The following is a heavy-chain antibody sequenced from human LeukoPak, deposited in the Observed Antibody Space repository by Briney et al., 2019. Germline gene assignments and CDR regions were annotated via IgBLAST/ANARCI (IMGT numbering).Heavy chain of an antibody. CDR3: AREHYDSSGTRGPDAFDI. J-gene: IGHJ3*02. D-gene: IGHD3-22*01. CDR2: IYYSGST. Sequence: KTSETLSLTCTVSGGSISSSSYYWGWIRQPPGKGLEWIGSIYYSGSTYYNPSLKNRVTIAVDTSKKQVSLKVTAMTAADTAVYYCAREHYDSSGTRGPDAFDIWGQGTMVTVSS. CDR1: GGSISSSSYY. V-gene: IGHV4-39*07.